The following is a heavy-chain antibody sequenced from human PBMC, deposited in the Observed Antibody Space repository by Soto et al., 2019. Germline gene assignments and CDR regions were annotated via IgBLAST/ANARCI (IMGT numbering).Heavy chain of an antibody. CDR2: ISAYSGHT. J-gene: IGHJ4*02. D-gene: IGHD6-13*01. V-gene: IGHV1-18*01. CDR1: GYSFTTYG. CDR3: ARGRGSSSWYEISHYFDS. Sequence: VQLVQSGAELKKSGASVKVSCQTSGYSFTTYGTAWVRQAPGQGLEWIGWISAYSGHTNYAQDFQGRVTMTTDPSTSTAYMELRSLRSDDTAVYYCARGRGSSSWYEISHYFDSWGQGTPVTVSS.